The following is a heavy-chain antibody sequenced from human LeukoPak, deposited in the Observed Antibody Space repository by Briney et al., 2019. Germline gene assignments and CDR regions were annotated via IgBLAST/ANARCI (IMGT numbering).Heavy chain of an antibody. V-gene: IGHV4-59*01. CDR3: ASGSYYFDY. J-gene: IGHJ4*02. CDR1: GGSISSYY. Sequence: SETLSLTCTVSGGSISSYYWSWIRQPPGKGLEWIGYIYYSGSTKYNPSLKSRVTISVDTSKNQVSLKLSSVTAADTAVYHCASGSYYFDYWGQGTLVTVSS. D-gene: IGHD1-26*01. CDR2: IYYSGST.